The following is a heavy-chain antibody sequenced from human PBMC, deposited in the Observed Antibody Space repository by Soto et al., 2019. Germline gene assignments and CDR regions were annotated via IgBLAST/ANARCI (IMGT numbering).Heavy chain of an antibody. Sequence: QVHLVESGGGVVQPGRSLRLSCTVSGLTFSDYGMHWVRRAPDKGLEWVAVISYDGKNKYLTESVKGRFSISRDNFSNTLFLQMNNLRPKDTAVYFCAIAKRRFSGGNCHGMDNWGQGTLVTVSP. CDR1: GLTFSDYG. J-gene: IGHJ4*02. V-gene: IGHV3-30*03. D-gene: IGHD2-15*01. CDR2: ISYDGKNK. CDR3: AIAKRRFSGGNCHGMDN.